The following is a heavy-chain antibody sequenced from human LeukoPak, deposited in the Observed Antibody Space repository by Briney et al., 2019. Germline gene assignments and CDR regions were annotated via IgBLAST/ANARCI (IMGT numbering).Heavy chain of an antibody. CDR3: ATYRQVLLPFES. V-gene: IGHV3-23*01. CDR1: GFTFSTFA. Sequence: GGSLRLSCAASGFTFSTFAMIWGRQPPGKGLEWVSSIFTSGGEIHYADSVRVRFTISRVNAKITLSVQMNSLRAEDTAIYYCATYRQVLLPFESWGQGTLVTVSS. D-gene: IGHD2-8*02. CDR2: IFTSGGEI. J-gene: IGHJ4*02.